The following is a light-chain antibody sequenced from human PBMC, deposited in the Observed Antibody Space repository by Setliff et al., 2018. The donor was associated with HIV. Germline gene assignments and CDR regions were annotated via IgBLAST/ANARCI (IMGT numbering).Light chain of an antibody. V-gene: IGLV2-14*01. CDR1: SSDVGGYSY. Sequence: QFVLAQPASVSGSPGQSITISCTGTSSDVGGYSYVSWYQQHPGKAPKLIIYEVGNRPSGVSNRFSGSKSGNTASLTISGLQAEDEADYYCSSYAITNTLPFGTGTKV. J-gene: IGLJ1*01. CDR2: EVG. CDR3: SSYAITNTLP.